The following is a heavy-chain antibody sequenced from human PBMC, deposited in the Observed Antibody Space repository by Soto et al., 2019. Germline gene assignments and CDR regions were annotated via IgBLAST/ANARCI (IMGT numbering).Heavy chain of an antibody. Sequence: GGSLRLSCAASGFTFSNAWMNWVRQAPGKGLEWVGRIKSKTDGGTTDYAAPVKGRFTISRDDSKNTLYLQMNSLKTEDTAVYYCTTGSWYKYYYYYGMDVWGQGTTVTVSS. D-gene: IGHD6-13*01. J-gene: IGHJ6*02. V-gene: IGHV3-15*07. CDR3: TTGSWYKYYYYYGMDV. CDR2: IKSKTDGGTT. CDR1: GFTFSNAW.